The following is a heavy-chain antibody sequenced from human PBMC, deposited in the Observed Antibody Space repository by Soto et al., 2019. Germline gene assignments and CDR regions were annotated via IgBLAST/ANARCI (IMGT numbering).Heavy chain of an antibody. V-gene: IGHV3-23*01. CDR3: SKERVEAVGTVFEV. CDR1: GFTFSNYT. CDR2: ISGSGRDT. J-gene: IGHJ4*01. D-gene: IGHD6-13*01. Sequence: GGSLRLSCEASGFTFSNYTMSWVRQAPGKGLEWVSGISGSGRDTYYADSVKGRLTISRDNAKNTRFLQMNSLRDEDAASYYWSKERVEAVGTVFEVWGHGILVTVS.